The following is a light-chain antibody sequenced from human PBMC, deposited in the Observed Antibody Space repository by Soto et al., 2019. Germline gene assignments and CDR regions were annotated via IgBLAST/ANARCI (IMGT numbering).Light chain of an antibody. V-gene: IGKV1-39*01. J-gene: IGKJ1*01. CDR1: QTITTY. Sequence: DIQMTQSPSSLSASIGDRVTITCRASQTITTYLNWYQQKPGKAPKLLIYGASTLHTGAPSRFTGSGSGTDFTLTISSLQPEYFAIYHCEQTHSTPWTFGKGTKVE. CDR2: GAS. CDR3: EQTHSTPWT.